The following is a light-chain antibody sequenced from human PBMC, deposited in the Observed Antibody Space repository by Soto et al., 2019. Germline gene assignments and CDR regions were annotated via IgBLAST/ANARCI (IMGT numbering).Light chain of an antibody. CDR3: QQYGSS. CDR1: QSVSSSY. J-gene: IGKJ4*01. Sequence: EIVLTQSPGTLSLSPGERATLSCRASQSVSSSYLAWYQQKPGQAPRLLICGASSRATGIPDRFSGSGSGTDFTLTISRLEPEDFAVYYCQQYGSSFGGGTKVDIK. V-gene: IGKV3-20*01. CDR2: GAS.